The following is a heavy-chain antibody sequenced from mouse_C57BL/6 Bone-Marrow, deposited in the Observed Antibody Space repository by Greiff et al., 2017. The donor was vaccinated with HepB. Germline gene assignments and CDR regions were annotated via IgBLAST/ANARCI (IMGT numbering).Heavy chain of an antibody. CDR1: GFTFSDYG. J-gene: IGHJ2*01. CDR3: ARDGGLYYFDY. D-gene: IGHD3-3*01. V-gene: IGHV5-17*01. Sequence: DVMLVESGGGLVKPGGSLKLSCAASGFTFSDYGMHWVRQAPEKGLEWVAYISSGSSTIYYADTVKGRFTISRDNAKNTLFLQMTSLRSEDTAMYYCARDGGLYYFDYWGQGTTLTVSS. CDR2: ISSGSSTI.